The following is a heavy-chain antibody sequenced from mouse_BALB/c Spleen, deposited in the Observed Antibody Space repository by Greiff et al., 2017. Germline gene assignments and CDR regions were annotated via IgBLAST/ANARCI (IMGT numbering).Heavy chain of an antibody. CDR2: ISTYYGDA. D-gene: IGHD3-1*01. CDR3: ARRGRASGAMDY. V-gene: IGHV1S137*01. Sequence: LQESGAELVRPGVSVKISCKGSGYTFTDYAMHWVKQSHAKSLEWIGVISTYYGDASYNQKFKGKATMTVDKSSSTAYMELARLTSEDSAIYYCARRGRASGAMDYWGQGTSVTVSS. J-gene: IGHJ4*01. CDR1: GYTFTDYA.